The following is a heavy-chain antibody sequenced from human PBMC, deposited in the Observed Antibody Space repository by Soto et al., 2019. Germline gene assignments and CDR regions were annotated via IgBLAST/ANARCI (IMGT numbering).Heavy chain of an antibody. V-gene: IGHV1-69*05. D-gene: IGHD6-13*01. J-gene: IGHJ4*02. Sequence: SVKVSCKASGGTFSSYAITWVRQAPVQGLQWMRGIIHIFGKENYAQKITGSVPTHKDTYTSTAYMALRSLTHDDTAVYYCARVRWSDPVAAAGTQFDYWGQGTLVTVSS. CDR3: ARVRWSDPVAAAGTQFDY. CDR1: GGTFSSYA. CDR2: IIHIFGKE.